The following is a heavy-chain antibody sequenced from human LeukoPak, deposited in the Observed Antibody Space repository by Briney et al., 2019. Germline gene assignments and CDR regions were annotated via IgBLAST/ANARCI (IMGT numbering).Heavy chain of an antibody. D-gene: IGHD3-22*01. CDR3: ARVGDDSSGYYYRSFDY. CDR1: GYTFTCYY. V-gene: IGHV1-46*01. Sequence: ASVKVSCKASGYTFTCYYMHWVRQAPGQGLEWMGIINPSGGSTSYAQKFQGRVTMTRDTSTSTVYMELSSLRSEDTAVYYCARVGDDSSGYYYRSFDYWGQGTLVTVSS. CDR2: INPSGGST. J-gene: IGHJ4*02.